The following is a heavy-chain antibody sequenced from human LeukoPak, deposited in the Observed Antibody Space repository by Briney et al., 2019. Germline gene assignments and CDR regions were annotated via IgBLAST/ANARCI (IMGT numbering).Heavy chain of an antibody. J-gene: IGHJ4*02. CDR3: AKDQDPHSYGSGSYAPF. Sequence: PGGSLRLSCAASGFTFSSYAMSWVRQAPGKGLEWVSAISGSGGSTYYADSVKGRFTISRDNSKNTLYLQMNSLRAEDTAVYYCAKDQDPHSYGSGSYAPFWGQGTLVTVSS. V-gene: IGHV3-23*01. D-gene: IGHD3-10*01. CDR1: GFTFSSYA. CDR2: ISGSGGST.